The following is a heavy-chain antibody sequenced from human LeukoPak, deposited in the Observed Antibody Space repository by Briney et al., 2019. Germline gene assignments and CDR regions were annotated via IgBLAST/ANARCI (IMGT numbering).Heavy chain of an antibody. Sequence: SETLSLTCTVSGGSISSSSYYWSWIRQPPGKGLEWIGYIYYSGKTNYNSSLESRVTISVDTYKNQFSLRLNSVTAADTAVYYCVRGRAWFDPWGQGTLVTVSS. V-gene: IGHV4-61*01. CDR1: GGSISSSSYY. J-gene: IGHJ5*02. CDR2: IYYSGKT. CDR3: VRGRAWFDP. D-gene: IGHD3-10*01.